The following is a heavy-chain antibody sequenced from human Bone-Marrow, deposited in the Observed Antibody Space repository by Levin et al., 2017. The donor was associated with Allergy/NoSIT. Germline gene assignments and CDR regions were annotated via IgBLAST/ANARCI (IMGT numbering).Heavy chain of an antibody. CDR1: GFSFISSW. V-gene: IGHV3-74*01. CDR2: INSDGSIT. J-gene: IGHJ5*01. Sequence: GGSLRLSCAASGFSFISSWMHWVRQAPGKGLVWVSRINSDGSITTYADSVKGRFTISRDNAKNTLYLQMNSLRAEDTAVYYCTSMSILGWFDSWGQGTLVTVSS. D-gene: IGHD6-6*01. CDR3: TSMSILGWFDS.